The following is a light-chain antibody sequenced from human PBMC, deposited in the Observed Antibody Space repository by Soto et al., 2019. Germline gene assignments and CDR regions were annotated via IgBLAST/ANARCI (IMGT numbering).Light chain of an antibody. CDR3: QQYGSSPFT. CDR2: GAS. J-gene: IGKJ3*01. V-gene: IGKV3-20*01. Sequence: VLTQSPVTLSLSPGERATLSCRASQSVSSPYLAWYQQKPGQPPRLLIYGASSRATDIPDRFIGSGSGTELHLAIARLAPEDFAMYYCQQYGSSPFTFGPGPKVDI. CDR1: QSVSSPY.